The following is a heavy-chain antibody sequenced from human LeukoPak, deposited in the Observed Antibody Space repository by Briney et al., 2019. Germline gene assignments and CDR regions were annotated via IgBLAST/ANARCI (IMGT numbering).Heavy chain of an antibody. V-gene: IGHV3-30*02. CDR3: AKDFVGDGSSCFDY. J-gene: IGHJ4*02. Sequence: PGGSLRLSRAASGFTFSSYGMHWVRQAPGKGLEWVAFIRYDGSNKYYADSVKGRFTISRDNSRNTLYLQMNSLRAEDTAVYYCAKDFVGDGSSCFDYWGQGTLVTVSS. CDR2: IRYDGSNK. D-gene: IGHD6-13*01. CDR1: GFTFSSYG.